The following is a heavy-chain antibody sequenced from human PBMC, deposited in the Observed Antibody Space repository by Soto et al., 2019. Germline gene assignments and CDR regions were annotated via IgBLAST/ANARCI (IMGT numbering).Heavy chain of an antibody. CDR1: GYTFTSYA. Sequence: SVKVSCKASGYTFTSYAMHWVRQAPGQRLEWMGRIIPILGIANYAQKFRGRVTITADKSTSTAYMELSSLRSEDTAVYYCATSTYYYDSSGYYSYWGQGTLVTVSS. CDR2: IIPILGIA. J-gene: IGHJ4*02. D-gene: IGHD3-22*01. CDR3: ATSTYYYDSSGYYSY. V-gene: IGHV1-69*04.